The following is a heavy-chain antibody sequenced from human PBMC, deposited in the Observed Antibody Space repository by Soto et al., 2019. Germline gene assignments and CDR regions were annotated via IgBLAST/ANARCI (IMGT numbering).Heavy chain of an antibody. CDR2: MNPNSGNT. D-gene: IGHD2-2*01. Sequence: QVQLVQSGAEVKKPGASVKVSCKASGYTFTSYDINWVRQATGQGLEWMGWMNPNSGNTGYAQKFQGRVTMTRNTSISTAYMELSSLRSEDTAVYYCARGGPTYCSSTSCYELDFLRGQGTLVTVSS. V-gene: IGHV1-8*01. CDR3: ARGGPTYCSSTSCYELDFL. J-gene: IGHJ4*02. CDR1: GYTFTSYD.